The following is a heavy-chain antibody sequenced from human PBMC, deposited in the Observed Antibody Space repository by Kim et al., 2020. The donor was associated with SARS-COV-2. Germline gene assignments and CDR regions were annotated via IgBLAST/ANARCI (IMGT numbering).Heavy chain of an antibody. J-gene: IGHJ4*02. CDR3: AREQSGYDCLFDY. Sequence: YADAEKGRVTISRDNAKNSLYLRMNSLRAEDTAVYYCAREQSGYDCLFDYWGQGTLVTVSS. V-gene: IGHV3-11*06. D-gene: IGHD5-12*01.